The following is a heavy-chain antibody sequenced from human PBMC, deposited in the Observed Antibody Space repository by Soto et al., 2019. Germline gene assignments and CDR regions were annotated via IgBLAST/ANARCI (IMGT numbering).Heavy chain of an antibody. CDR3: ARHVRSYSSSPNFYYYMDV. V-gene: IGHV5-51*01. Sequence: GESLKISCKGSGYNFANYWIGWVRQMPGKGLEWMGIIYPGDSDTRYSPSFQGQVTISADKSINTAYLQWSSLKASDTAMFYCARHVRSYSSSPNFYYYMDVWGKGTTVTVSS. CDR1: GYNFANYW. D-gene: IGHD6-6*01. J-gene: IGHJ6*03. CDR2: IYPGDSDT.